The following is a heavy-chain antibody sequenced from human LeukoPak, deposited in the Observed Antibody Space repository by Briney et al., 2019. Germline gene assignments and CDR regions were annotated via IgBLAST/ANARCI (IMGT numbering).Heavy chain of an antibody. Sequence: ASVKVSCKASGYTFTGYYMHWVRQAPGQGLEWMGWINPNNGGTNFAQKFQGRVNMTRDTSISTAYMELSRLRSDDTAVYYCARDLGYDSSGYHYWGQGTLVTVSS. CDR1: GYTFTGYY. J-gene: IGHJ4*02. CDR3: ARDLGYDSSGYHY. CDR2: INPNNGGT. D-gene: IGHD3-22*01. V-gene: IGHV1-2*02.